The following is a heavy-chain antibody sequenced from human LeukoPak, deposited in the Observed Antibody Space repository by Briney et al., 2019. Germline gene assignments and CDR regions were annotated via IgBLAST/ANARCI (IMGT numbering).Heavy chain of an antibody. V-gene: IGHV3-30*18. CDR2: ISYDGSNK. Sequence: TGGSLRLSCAASGFTFSSYGMHWVRQAPGKGLEWVAVISYDGSNKYYADSVKGRFTISRDNSKNTLYLKMNSLRAEDTAVYYCAKSRPYSSGWYPDYWGQGTLVTVSS. D-gene: IGHD6-19*01. CDR3: AKSRPYSSGWYPDY. CDR1: GFTFSSYG. J-gene: IGHJ4*02.